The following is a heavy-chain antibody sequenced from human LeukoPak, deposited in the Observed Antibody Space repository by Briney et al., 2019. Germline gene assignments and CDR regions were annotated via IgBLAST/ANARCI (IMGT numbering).Heavy chain of an antibody. Sequence: SETLSLTCTISGGSTSSGGYYWSWIRQPPGKGLEWIGYIYHSGSTYYNPSLKSRVTISVDRSKNQFSLKLSSVTAADTAVYYCARGDSSSWGDYWGQGTLVTVSS. CDR3: ARGDSSSWGDY. V-gene: IGHV4-30-2*01. CDR1: GGSTSSGGYY. CDR2: IYHSGST. J-gene: IGHJ4*02. D-gene: IGHD6-13*01.